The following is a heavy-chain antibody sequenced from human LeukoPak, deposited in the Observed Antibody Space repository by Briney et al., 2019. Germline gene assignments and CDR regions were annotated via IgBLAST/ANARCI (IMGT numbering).Heavy chain of an antibody. CDR1: GYTFTSYD. Sequence: VASVKVSCKASGYTFTSYDINWVRQATGQGLEWMGWTNPNSGNTGYAQKFQGRVTMTRNTSISTAYMELSSLRSEDTAVYYCARGHRGGTVTTYYYYYYYMDVWGKGTTVTVSS. CDR2: TNPNSGNT. V-gene: IGHV1-8*01. J-gene: IGHJ6*03. CDR3: ARGHRGGTVTTYYYYYYYMDV. D-gene: IGHD4-17*01.